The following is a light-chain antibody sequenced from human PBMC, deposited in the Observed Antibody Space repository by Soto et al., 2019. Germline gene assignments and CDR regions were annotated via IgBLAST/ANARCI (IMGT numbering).Light chain of an antibody. J-gene: IGLJ2*01. CDR1: NIGSKF. CDR3: QVWDSARDHRVV. CDR2: YDS. V-gene: IGLV3-21*04. Sequence: SYELTQPPSVSVTPGKTARIICEGNNIGSKFVHWFQRKPGQAPVLVIYYDSERPAGIPERFSGSNSGNTATLTISRAEAGDEADYYCQVWDSARDHRVVFGGGTKVTVL.